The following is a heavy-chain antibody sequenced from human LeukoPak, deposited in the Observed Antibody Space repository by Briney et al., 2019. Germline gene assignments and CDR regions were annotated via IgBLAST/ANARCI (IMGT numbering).Heavy chain of an antibody. D-gene: IGHD3-9*01. V-gene: IGHV1-69*05. Sequence: SVKVSCKASGGTFSSYAISWVRQAPGQGLEWMARIIPIFGTANYAQKFQGRVTITTDESTSTAYMELSSLRSEDTAVYYCARDYTKYYDILTGYNDAFDIWGQGTMVTVSS. CDR2: IIPIFGTA. CDR3: ARDYTKYYDILTGYNDAFDI. CDR1: GGTFSSYA. J-gene: IGHJ3*02.